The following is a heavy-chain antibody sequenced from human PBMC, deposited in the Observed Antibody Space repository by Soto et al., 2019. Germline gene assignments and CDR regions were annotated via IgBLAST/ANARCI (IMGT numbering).Heavy chain of an antibody. J-gene: IGHJ4*02. D-gene: IGHD2-15*01. Sequence: GGSLRLSCADSGFTFSSYAMGWVRQGPGKGLEWVAVVSIGGSTHYADSVRGRFTISRDNSKSTLSLQMNSLTAEDTAVYFCAKRRGAGGHFDYWGQGALVPVSS. CDR1: GFTFSSYA. CDR3: AKRRGAGGHFDY. V-gene: IGHV3-23*01. CDR2: VSIGGST.